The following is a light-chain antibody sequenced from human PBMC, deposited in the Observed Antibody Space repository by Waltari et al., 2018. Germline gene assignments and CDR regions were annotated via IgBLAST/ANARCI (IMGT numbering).Light chain of an antibody. CDR2: RND. V-gene: IGLV1-44*01. CDR1: SSTIADNV. Sequence: QSALTQPPSASETPGQRVTIPCSRSSSTIADNVVNWSQQPPGKAPKPLIYRNDQRPSGVPDRFSASKSGTSASLAISGLQSEDEADYYCAAWDDRMNGHWVFGGGTKVTVL. CDR3: AAWDDRMNGHWV. J-gene: IGLJ3*02.